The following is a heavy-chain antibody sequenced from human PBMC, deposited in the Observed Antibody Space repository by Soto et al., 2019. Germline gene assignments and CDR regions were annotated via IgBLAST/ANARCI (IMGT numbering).Heavy chain of an antibody. D-gene: IGHD5-12*01. J-gene: IGHJ3*02. V-gene: IGHV4-59*01. Sequence: QVQLQESGPGLVKPSETLSLTCTVSGGSINNYYWSWIRQPPGKGLEWIGYIYYSGGTNYNPSLKRRVTTSVDTSNSQFSLKLSSVTAADTAVYYCARRYSGYDDALDIWGQGTRVTVSS. CDR3: ARRYSGYDDALDI. CDR1: GGSINNYY. CDR2: IYYSGGT.